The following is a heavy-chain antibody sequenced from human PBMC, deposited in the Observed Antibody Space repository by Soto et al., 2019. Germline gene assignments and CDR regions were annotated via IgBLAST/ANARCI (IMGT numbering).Heavy chain of an antibody. CDR3: ARDNWNYWDRRGVDY. CDR2: IKQDGSEK. J-gene: IGHJ4*02. D-gene: IGHD1-7*01. CDR1: GFTFSSYW. V-gene: IGHV3-7*01. Sequence: GGSLRLSCAASGFTFSSYWMSWVRQAPGKGLEWVANIKQDGSEKYYVDSVKGRFTISRDNAKNSLYLQMNSLRAEDTAVYYCARDNWNYWDRRGVDYWGQGTLVTVSS.